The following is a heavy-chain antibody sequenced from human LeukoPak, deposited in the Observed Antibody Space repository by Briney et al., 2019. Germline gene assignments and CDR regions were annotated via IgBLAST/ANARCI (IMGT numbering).Heavy chain of an antibody. CDR3: ARAVQLDYYDSSGYWD. D-gene: IGHD3-22*01. Sequence: ASVKVSCKASGGTFSSYAISWVRQAPGQGLEWMGRIIPILGIANHAQKFQGRVTITADKSTSTAYMELSSLRSEDTAVYYCARAVQLDYYDSSGYWDWGQGTLVTVSS. CDR1: GGTFSSYA. CDR2: IIPILGIA. J-gene: IGHJ4*02. V-gene: IGHV1-69*04.